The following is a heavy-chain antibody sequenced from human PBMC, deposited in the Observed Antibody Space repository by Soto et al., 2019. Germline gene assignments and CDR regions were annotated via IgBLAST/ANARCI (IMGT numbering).Heavy chain of an antibody. CDR2: ISSSGSTI. Sequence: GGSLRLSCAASGFTFSSYEMNWVRQAPGKGLEWVSYISSSGSTIYYADSVKGRFTISRENAKNSLYLQMNSLRAEDTAVYYCARVEQWLVPVEWYYYGMEVCAQGTTVTVSS. CDR3: ARVEQWLVPVEWYYYGMEV. J-gene: IGHJ6*01. V-gene: IGHV3-48*03. D-gene: IGHD6-19*01. CDR1: GFTFSSYE.